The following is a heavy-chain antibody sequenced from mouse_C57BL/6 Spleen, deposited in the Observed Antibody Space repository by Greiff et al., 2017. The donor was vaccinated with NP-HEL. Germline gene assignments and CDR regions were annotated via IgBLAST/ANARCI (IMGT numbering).Heavy chain of an antibody. CDR2: IDPSDSYT. CDR1: GYTFTSYW. Sequence: QVQLKQPGAELVRPGTSAKLSCKASGYTFTSYWMHWVKQRPGQGPEWIGVIDPSDSYTNYNQKFKGKATLTVDTSSSTAYMQLNSLTSEDSAVYYCARGWCYKDYFDYWGQGTTLTVSS. CDR3: ARGWCYKDYFDY. J-gene: IGHJ2*01. D-gene: IGHD1-1*02. V-gene: IGHV1-59*01.